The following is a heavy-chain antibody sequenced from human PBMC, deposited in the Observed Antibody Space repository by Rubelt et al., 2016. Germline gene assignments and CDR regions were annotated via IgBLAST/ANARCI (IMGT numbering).Heavy chain of an antibody. Sequence: VQLVESGGGLVKPGGSLRLSCAASGFTFSSYGMHWVRQAPGKGLEWVAVISYDGSNKYYADSVKGRFTISRDNSKNTLYLQMNSLRAEDTAVYYCARARIKAPNWFDPWGQGTLVTVSS. J-gene: IGHJ5*02. V-gene: IGHV3-30*03. CDR1: GFTFSSYG. CDR3: ARARIKAPNWFDP. CDR2: ISYDGSNK. D-gene: IGHD3-10*01.